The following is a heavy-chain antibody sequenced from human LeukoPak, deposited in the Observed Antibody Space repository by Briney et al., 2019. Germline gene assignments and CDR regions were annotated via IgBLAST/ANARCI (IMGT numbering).Heavy chain of an antibody. Sequence: QPGGSLRLSCAASGFTFRSYWMSWVRQAPGKGLEWVANIKEDGSEKYYVDSVKGRFTISRDNAKKSLYLQMNNLRAEDTVVYYCARDPYGDNWFDPWGQGTLVTVSS. V-gene: IGHV3-7*01. CDR2: IKEDGSEK. CDR3: ARDPYGDNWFDP. CDR1: GFTFRSYW. D-gene: IGHD4-17*01. J-gene: IGHJ5*02.